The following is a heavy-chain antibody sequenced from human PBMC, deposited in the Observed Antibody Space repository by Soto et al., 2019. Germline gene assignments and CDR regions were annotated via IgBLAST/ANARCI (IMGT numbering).Heavy chain of an antibody. J-gene: IGHJ6*02. Sequence: SETLSLTCTVSGGSISSYYWSWVRQPPGKGLEWIGYIYYSGSTNYNPSLKSRVTISVDTSKNQFSLKLSSVTAADTAVYYCASIPTQLDYGMDVWGQGTTVTVSS. CDR3: ASIPTQLDYGMDV. CDR2: IYYSGST. V-gene: IGHV4-59*01. CDR1: GGSISSYY. D-gene: IGHD6-6*01.